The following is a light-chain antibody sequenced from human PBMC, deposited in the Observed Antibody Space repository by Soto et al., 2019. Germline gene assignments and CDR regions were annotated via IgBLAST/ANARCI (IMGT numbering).Light chain of an antibody. CDR3: AAWDDSLWV. CDR2: RNN. Sequence: QSVLTQPPSASGTPGQRVTMSCSGSSSNIGSNYVYWYQQLPGTAPQLLIYRNNQRPSGVPDRFSGSKSGTSASLAISGLRSEDEADYFCAAWDDSLWVFGGGTQLTVL. J-gene: IGLJ3*02. V-gene: IGLV1-47*01. CDR1: SSNIGSNY.